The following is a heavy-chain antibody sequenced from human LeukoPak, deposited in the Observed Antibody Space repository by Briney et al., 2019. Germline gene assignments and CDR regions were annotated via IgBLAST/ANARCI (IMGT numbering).Heavy chain of an antibody. V-gene: IGHV1-18*01. CDR1: GYTFTSYG. D-gene: IGHD5-24*01. Sequence: ASVKVSCKASGYTFTSYGISWVRQAPGQGLEWMGWISAYNGNTNYAQKLQGRVTMTTDTSTSTAYMELRSLRSDDTAVYYCAKGGRWLQLTTPPDYWGQGTLVTVSS. J-gene: IGHJ4*02. CDR3: AKGGRWLQLTTPPDY. CDR2: ISAYNGNT.